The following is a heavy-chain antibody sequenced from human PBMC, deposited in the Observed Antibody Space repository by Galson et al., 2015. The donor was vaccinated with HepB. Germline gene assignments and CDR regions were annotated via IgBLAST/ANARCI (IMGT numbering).Heavy chain of an antibody. J-gene: IGHJ6*02. CDR2: ISSSSYYT. Sequence: SLRLSCAASGFTFSDYYMNWIRQAPGKGLEWVSYISSSSYYTNYADSVKGRFTISRDNAKNSLYLQMNSLRAEDTAVYYCARDLSVEFYQYYNGMDVWGQGTTVTVSS. D-gene: IGHD1-1*01. CDR3: ARDLSVEFYQYYNGMDV. CDR1: GFTFSDYY. V-gene: IGHV3-11*06.